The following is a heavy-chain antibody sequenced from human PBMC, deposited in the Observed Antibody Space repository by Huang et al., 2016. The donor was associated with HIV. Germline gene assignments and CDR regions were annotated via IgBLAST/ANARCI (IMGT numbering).Heavy chain of an antibody. CDR2: IKQDESEK. Sequence: VESGGRLVQPGGSLRLSCVGSTFRFGAYWMSWVRQSPGKGVEWVANIKQDESEKYYVDSVKGRFNISRDNAKKVLFLEMNNVRVEDTATYYCATKTAAMDIWGQGTTVTVS. V-gene: IGHV3-7*01. CDR1: TFRFGAYW. J-gene: IGHJ6*02. D-gene: IGHD1-7*01. CDR3: ATKTAAMDI.